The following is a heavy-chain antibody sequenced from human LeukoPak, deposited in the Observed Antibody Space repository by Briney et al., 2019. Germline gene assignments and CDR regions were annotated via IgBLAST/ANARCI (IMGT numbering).Heavy chain of an antibody. D-gene: IGHD1-1*01. CDR1: GFSFSSYA. CDR2: ISGSGGST. V-gene: IGHV3-23*01. Sequence: PGGSLRLSCAASGFSFSSYAMSWVRQAPGKGLEWVSAISGSGGSTYYADSVKGRFTISRDNSKNTLYLQVNSLRAEDTAVYYCAKVKQLEYDAFDIWGQGTMVTVSS. CDR3: AKVKQLEYDAFDI. J-gene: IGHJ3*02.